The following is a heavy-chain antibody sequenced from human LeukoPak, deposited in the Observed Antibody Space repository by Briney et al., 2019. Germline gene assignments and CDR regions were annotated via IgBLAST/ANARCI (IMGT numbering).Heavy chain of an antibody. J-gene: IGHJ3*02. Sequence: SETLSLTCTVSGYSMHTLYYWGWIRQSPGKELEWIGSTYSGGGTYYNPSLMGRVTISVDTARREFSMKMMSVTAADTAVYYCAREETHYYDSSGYYYHHSAAAFDIWGQGTMVTVSS. CDR1: GYSMHTLYY. V-gene: IGHV4-38-2*02. D-gene: IGHD3-22*01. CDR2: TYSGGGT. CDR3: AREETHYYDSSGYYYHHSAAAFDI.